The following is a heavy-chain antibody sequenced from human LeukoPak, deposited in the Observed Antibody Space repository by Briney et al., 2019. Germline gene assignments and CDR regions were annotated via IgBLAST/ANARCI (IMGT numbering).Heavy chain of an antibody. D-gene: IGHD3-22*01. CDR2: IYYSGST. CDR1: GGSISSYY. CDR3: ARDHHYYDSSGYYAPYYYYGMDV. J-gene: IGHJ6*02. V-gene: IGHV4-59*01. Sequence: SETLSLTGTVSGGSISSYYWSWIRQPPGKGLEWIGYIYYSGSTNYNPSLKSRVTISVDTSKNQFSLKLSSVTAADTAVYYCARDHHYYDSSGYYAPYYYYGMDVWGQGTTVTVSS.